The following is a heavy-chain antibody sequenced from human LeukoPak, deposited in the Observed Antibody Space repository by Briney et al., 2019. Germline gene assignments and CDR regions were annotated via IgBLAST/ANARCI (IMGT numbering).Heavy chain of an antibody. J-gene: IGHJ6*02. CDR2: INRKKLVT. V-gene: IGHV1-2*02. D-gene: IGHD2-2*01. CDR1: GYTFTGSY. Sequence: GASVKVSCKASGYTFTGSYMHWVRQAPGQRLEWMGWINRKKLVTNYAQKFHGRATIARDTSISTAYMEPRRLKSDGTAAEYCAGVDLDCSRSSCYAPYDHGMDVWGQGTTVTVSS. CDR3: AGVDLDCSRSSCYAPYDHGMDV.